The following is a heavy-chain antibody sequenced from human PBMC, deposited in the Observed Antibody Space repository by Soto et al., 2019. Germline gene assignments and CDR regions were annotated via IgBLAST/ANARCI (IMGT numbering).Heavy chain of an antibody. CDR2: INHSGST. CDR1: GGSFSVYY. V-gene: IGHV4-34*01. J-gene: IGHJ5*02. CDR3: ARGGAARRGPRFDP. D-gene: IGHD6-6*01. Sequence: PSETLSLTCAVYGGSFSVYYWSWIRQPPGKGLEWIGEINHSGSTNYNPSLKSRVTISVDTSKNQFSLKLSSVTAADTAVYYCARGGAARRGPRFDPWGQGTLVTVSS.